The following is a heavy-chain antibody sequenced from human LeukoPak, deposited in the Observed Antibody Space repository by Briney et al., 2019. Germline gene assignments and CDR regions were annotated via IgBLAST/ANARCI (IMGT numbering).Heavy chain of an antibody. D-gene: IGHD4-11*01. V-gene: IGHV4-31*03. CDR3: ARDGRDYRDAFDI. Sequence: SETLSLTCTVSGGSISSGGYYWSWIRQHPGKGLEWIGYIYYSGSTYYNPSLKSRVTISVDTSKNQFSLKLSSVTAADTAVYYCARDGRDYRDAFDIWGQGTMVTVSS. CDR1: GGSISSGGYY. CDR2: IYYSGST. J-gene: IGHJ3*02.